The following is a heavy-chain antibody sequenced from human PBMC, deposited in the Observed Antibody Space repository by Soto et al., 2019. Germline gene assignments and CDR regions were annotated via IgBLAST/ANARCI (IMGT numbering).Heavy chain of an antibody. CDR2: ITWNSRAL. Sequence: LRLSCVGTGLNFDDFAMHWVRQAPGKGLEWVSGITWNSRALAYADSVKGRFTISRDNARNSLYLQMDSLRDEDTALYYCAKGRYDFWSPYYFDSWGQGTLVTVSS. D-gene: IGHD3-3*01. CDR1: GLNFDDFA. V-gene: IGHV3-9*01. J-gene: IGHJ4*02. CDR3: AKGRYDFWSPYYFDS.